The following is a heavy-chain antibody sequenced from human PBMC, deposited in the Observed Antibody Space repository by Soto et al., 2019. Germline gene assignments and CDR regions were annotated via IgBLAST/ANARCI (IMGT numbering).Heavy chain of an antibody. D-gene: IGHD3-3*01. Sequence: GGSLRLSCAASGFTFSSYSMNWVRQAPGKGLEWVSYISSISSTIYYADSVKGRFTISRDNAKNSLYLQMNSLRDEDTAVYYCARDLRGYAFWSGYPGAGYYYYGMDVWGQGTTVTVSS. CDR3: ARDLRGYAFWSGYPGAGYYYYGMDV. J-gene: IGHJ6*02. CDR1: GFTFSSYS. V-gene: IGHV3-48*02. CDR2: ISSISSTI.